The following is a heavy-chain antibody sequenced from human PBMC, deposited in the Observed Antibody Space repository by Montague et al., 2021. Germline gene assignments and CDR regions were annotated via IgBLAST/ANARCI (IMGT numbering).Heavy chain of an antibody. D-gene: IGHD1-1*01. V-gene: IGHV4-59*01. CDR1: GASISDYY. CDR3: AVTNAYYYYGMDL. Sequence: SETLSLTCSVSGASISDYYWSWLRQPPGKGLEWIGYIYYSRRTNYNPSLKSRVTISVDTSKNQFSLKLTSVTAADTAFYYCAVTNAYYYYGMDLWGQGTTVTVSS. J-gene: IGHJ6*02. CDR2: IYYSRRT.